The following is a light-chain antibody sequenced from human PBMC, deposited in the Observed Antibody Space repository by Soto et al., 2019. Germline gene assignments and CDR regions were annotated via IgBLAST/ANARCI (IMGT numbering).Light chain of an antibody. CDR2: DDN. Sequence: QSVLTQPPSVSAAPGQKVTISCSGSSSNIRDNYVSWYQQLPGTAPKLLIYDDNKRPSGIPDRFSGSKSGTSATLGITGLQTGHEADYYCGTWDSSLSAGVFGTGTKLTVL. CDR3: GTWDSSLSAGV. CDR1: SSNIRDNY. V-gene: IGLV1-51*01. J-gene: IGLJ1*01.